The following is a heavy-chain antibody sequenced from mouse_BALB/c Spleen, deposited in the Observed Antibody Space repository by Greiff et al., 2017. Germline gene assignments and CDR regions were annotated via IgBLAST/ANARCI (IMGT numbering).Heavy chain of an antibody. J-gene: IGHJ4*01. V-gene: IGHV5-9-4*01. D-gene: IGHD1-1*01. Sequence: EVKVVESGGGLVKPGGSLKLSCAASGFTFSSYAMSWVRQSPEKRLEWVAEISSGGSYTYYPATVTGRFTISRDNAKNTLYLEMSSLRSEDTAMDNCAIYGSSGDYAMDYWGQGTSVTVSS. CDR1: GFTFSSYA. CDR3: AIYGSSGDYAMDY. CDR2: ISSGGSYT.